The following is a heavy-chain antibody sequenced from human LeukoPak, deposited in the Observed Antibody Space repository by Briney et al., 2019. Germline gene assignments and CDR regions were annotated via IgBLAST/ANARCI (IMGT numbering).Heavy chain of an antibody. CDR2: IDQDGSEK. V-gene: IGHV3-7*01. Sequence: GGSLRLSCAASGFTFSSYEMNWVRQAPGKGLEWVANIDQDGSEKHFVDSVKGRFTISRDNAKNSVFLEMNSLRAEDTAVYYCARGTNEYPGSDYWGQGTLVTVSS. J-gene: IGHJ4*02. D-gene: IGHD1-14*01. CDR3: ARGTNEYPGSDY. CDR1: GFTFSSYE.